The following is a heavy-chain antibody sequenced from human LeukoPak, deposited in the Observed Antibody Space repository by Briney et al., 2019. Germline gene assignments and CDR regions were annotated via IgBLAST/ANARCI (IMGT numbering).Heavy chain of an antibody. Sequence: SETLSLTCTVSGGSISSYYWSWIRQPAGKGLEWIGRIYTSGSTNYNPSLKSRVTISVDTSKIQFSLKLSSVTAADTAVYYCAGAEPRGIIWHPYWGQGTLVTVSS. CDR1: GGSISSYY. V-gene: IGHV4-4*07. CDR2: IYTSGST. CDR3: AGAEPRGIIWHPY. J-gene: IGHJ4*02.